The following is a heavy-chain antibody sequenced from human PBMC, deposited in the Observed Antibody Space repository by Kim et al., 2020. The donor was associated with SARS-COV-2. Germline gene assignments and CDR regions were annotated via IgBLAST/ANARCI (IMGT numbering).Heavy chain of an antibody. J-gene: IGHJ4*02. CDR1: GGSFSGYY. D-gene: IGHD3-22*01. CDR3: ARRTYYYDSSGSPFGY. V-gene: IGHV4-34*01. CDR2: INHSGST. Sequence: SETLSLTCAVYGGSFSGYYWSWIRQPPGKGLEWIGEINHSGSTNYNPSLKSRVTISVDTSKNQFSLKLSSVTAADTAVYYCARRTYYYDSSGSPFGYWGQGTLVTVSS.